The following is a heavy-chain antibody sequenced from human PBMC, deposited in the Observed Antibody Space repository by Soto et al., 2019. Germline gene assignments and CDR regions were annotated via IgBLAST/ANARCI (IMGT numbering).Heavy chain of an antibody. CDR1: GFTFSSSG. V-gene: IGHV3-33*01. CDR3: AREGQPN. Sequence: QVQLVESGGGVVQPGRSLRLSCAASGFTFSSSGMHWVRQAPGKGLEWVAVIWYDGSNKYYADSVKGRFTISRDNSKNTLYLQMNSLRDEDTAVYYCAREGQPNWGQGTLVTVSS. J-gene: IGHJ4*02. CDR2: IWYDGSNK.